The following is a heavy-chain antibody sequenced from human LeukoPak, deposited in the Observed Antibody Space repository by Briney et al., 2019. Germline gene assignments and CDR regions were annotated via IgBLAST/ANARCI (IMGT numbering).Heavy chain of an antibody. J-gene: IGHJ4*02. D-gene: IGHD4-17*01. CDR3: ARLREGGPFDY. Sequence: PGGSLRLSCAASGFTFSSYAMHWVRQAPGKGLEWVAVISYDGSNKYYADSVKGRFTIPRDNSKNTLYLQMNSLRAEDTAVYYCARLREGGPFDYWGQGTLVTVSS. CDR2: ISYDGSNK. CDR1: GFTFSSYA. V-gene: IGHV3-30-3*01.